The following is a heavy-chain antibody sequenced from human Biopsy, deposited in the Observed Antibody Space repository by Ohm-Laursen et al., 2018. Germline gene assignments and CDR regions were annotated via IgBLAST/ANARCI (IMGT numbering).Heavy chain of an antibody. Sequence: GASVKVSCKASGYTFTDYYIHWVRQAPGQGLEWMGWINPNSGGTNYAQKFQGRVTMTRDTSMSTAYMELNRLRSDDTAVYYCARGGLNYWYFDLWGRGTLVTVSS. CDR1: GYTFTDYY. J-gene: IGHJ2*01. V-gene: IGHV1-2*02. CDR2: INPNSGGT. CDR3: ARGGLNYWYFDL. D-gene: IGHD1-26*01.